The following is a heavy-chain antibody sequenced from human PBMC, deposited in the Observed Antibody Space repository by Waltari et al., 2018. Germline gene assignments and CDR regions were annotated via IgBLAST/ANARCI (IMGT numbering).Heavy chain of an antibody. CDR1: GGSISSYY. Sequence: QVQLQESGPGLVKPSETLSLTCTVSGGSISSYYWSWIRQPPGKGLEWIGYIYYSGSTNYNPSLKSRVPISVDTSKNQCSLKLSSVTAADTAVYYCARYSGSYSGFDYWGQGTLVTVSS. J-gene: IGHJ4*02. V-gene: IGHV4-59*01. CDR3: ARYSGSYSGFDY. D-gene: IGHD1-26*01. CDR2: IYYSGST.